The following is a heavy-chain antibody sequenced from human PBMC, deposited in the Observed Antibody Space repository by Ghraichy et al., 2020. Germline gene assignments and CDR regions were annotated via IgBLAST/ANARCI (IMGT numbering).Heavy chain of an antibody. J-gene: IGHJ4*02. CDR2: ISGGGVSI. Sequence: GGSLRLSCSASGFTFTTCAMSWVRQAPGQGLEWVAAISGGGVSIYYADSVKGRFTISRDNHENTLYLQMNSLTAEDTALYYCAKDRGEWNYYFDSWGQGVLVTVSS. V-gene: IGHV3-23*01. D-gene: IGHD1-7*01. CDR1: GFTFTTCA. CDR3: AKDRGEWNYYFDS.